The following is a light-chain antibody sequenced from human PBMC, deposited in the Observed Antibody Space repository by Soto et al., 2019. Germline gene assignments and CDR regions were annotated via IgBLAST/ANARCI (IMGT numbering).Light chain of an antibody. CDR3: QHFGGTTFT. V-gene: IGKV3-20*01. CDR2: GAS. Sequence: EIVLTQSPGTLSLSPCEGAALSLSASQSVSSSYIAWYQQRPGQTPSLLIYGASTRATGIPDRFSGSGSGTHFTLTISRLEPGDFAVYYCQHFGGTTFTFGQGTRLEIK. J-gene: IGKJ5*01. CDR1: QSVSSSY.